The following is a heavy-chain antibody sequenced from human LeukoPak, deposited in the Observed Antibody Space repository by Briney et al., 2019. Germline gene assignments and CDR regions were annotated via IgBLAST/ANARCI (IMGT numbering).Heavy chain of an antibody. D-gene: IGHD1-26*01. CDR1: GFTFSSDS. CDR2: ISSSSSYI. J-gene: IGHJ3*02. CDR3: GRGGEIGRDVFDI. Sequence: GGSLRLSCAASGFTFSSDSMNWVRQAPGKGLEWVSSISSSSSYIYYADSVKGRFTISRDNAKNSLYLQMNSLRVEYTAVYYCGRGGEIGRDVFDIWGQGTMVTVSS. V-gene: IGHV3-21*01.